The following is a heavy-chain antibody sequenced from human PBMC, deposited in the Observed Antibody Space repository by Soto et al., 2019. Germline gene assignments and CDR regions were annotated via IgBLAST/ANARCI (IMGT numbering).Heavy chain of an antibody. CDR1: GFTFSSYA. CDR2: ISYDGSNK. J-gene: IGHJ4*02. Sequence: QVQLVESGGGVVQPGRSLRLSCAASGFTFSSYAMHWVRQAPGKGLEWVAVISYDGSNKYYADSVKGRFTISRDNSKNTLYLQMNSLRAEDTAVYYCARAVYSYGCWQWLVPLEYWGQGTLVTVSS. D-gene: IGHD5-18*01. V-gene: IGHV3-30-3*01. CDR3: ARAVYSYGCWQWLVPLEY.